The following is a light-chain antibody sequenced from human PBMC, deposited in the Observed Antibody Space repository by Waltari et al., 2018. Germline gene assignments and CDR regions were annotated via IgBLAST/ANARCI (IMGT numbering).Light chain of an antibody. J-gene: IGLJ3*02. CDR3: QTGGHGTWV. Sequence: QLVLTQSPSASASLGASLKLTCTLSSGHSSPVIACLQQQPEKGPRYLMKVNSDGSHSKGDEIPDRFSGSTSGAERYLTISSVQPEDEADYYCQTGGHGTWVFGGGTKLTVL. V-gene: IGLV4-69*01. CDR2: VNSDGSH. CDR1: SGHSSPV.